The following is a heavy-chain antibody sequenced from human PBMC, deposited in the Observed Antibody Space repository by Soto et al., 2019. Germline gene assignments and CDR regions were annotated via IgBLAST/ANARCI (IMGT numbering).Heavy chain of an antibody. D-gene: IGHD5-12*01. CDR1: GGTFSTYE. V-gene: IGHV1-69*01. Sequence: QLVQSGAEVKKPGSTVKVSCKASGGTFSTYEINWVRQTPGQGLEWVGSIIPIFDTTNYAQDFQGRVTIPADESTSIAYMELSSLKSDDTAVYYCARGRATTYYFDYWGQGTLVTVSS. CDR2: IIPIFDTT. J-gene: IGHJ4*02. CDR3: ARGRATTYYFDY.